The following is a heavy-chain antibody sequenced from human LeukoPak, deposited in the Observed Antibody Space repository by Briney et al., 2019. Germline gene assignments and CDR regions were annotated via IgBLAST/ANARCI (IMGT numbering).Heavy chain of an antibody. J-gene: IGHJ4*02. V-gene: IGHV3-66*01. CDR3: ARATPYSSGLSPDY. CDR2: IYSGGST. CDR1: GFTVSSNY. D-gene: IGHD6-19*01. Sequence: GGSLRLSCAASGFTVSSNYMSWVRQAPGKGLEWVSMIYSGGSTYYADSVKGRFTISRDNSKNTLDLQMNSLRAEDTAVYYCARATPYSSGLSPDYWGQGTLVTVSS.